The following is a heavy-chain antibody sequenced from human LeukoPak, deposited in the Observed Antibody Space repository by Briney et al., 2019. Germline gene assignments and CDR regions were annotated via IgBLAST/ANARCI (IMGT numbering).Heavy chain of an antibody. V-gene: IGHV4-59*01. D-gene: IGHD7-27*01. J-gene: IGHJ4*02. Sequence: SETLSLTCTVSGGSISSYYWSWLRQPPGKGLEWIGYIYYSGSTIYNPSLKSRVTISVDTSKNQFSLKLSSVTAADAAVYYCASSGEEDSNFDYWGQGTLVTVSS. CDR2: IYYSGST. CDR3: ASSGEEDSNFDY. CDR1: GGSISSYY.